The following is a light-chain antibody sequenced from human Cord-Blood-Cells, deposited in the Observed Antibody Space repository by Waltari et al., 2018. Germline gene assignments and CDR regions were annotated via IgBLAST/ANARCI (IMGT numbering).Light chain of an antibody. CDR3: AAWDDSLSGYV. CDR1: SSNIGSNY. CDR2: RNN. J-gene: IGLJ1*01. V-gene: IGLV1-47*01. Sequence: QSVLTQPPSASGTPGQMVPISCSGSSSNIGSNYLSWYQQLPDTAPKLLIYRNNQRPSGVPDRFSGSKSGTSASLAISVLRSEDEADYYCAAWDDSLSGYVFGTGTKVTVL.